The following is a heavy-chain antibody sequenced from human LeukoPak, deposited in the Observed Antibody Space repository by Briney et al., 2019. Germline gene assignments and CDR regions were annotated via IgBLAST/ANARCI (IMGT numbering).Heavy chain of an antibody. CDR2: ISGSGGST. D-gene: IGHD3-3*01. CDR3: AKLLRSGYYYFDY. V-gene: IGHV3-23*01. CDR1: GFTFSSYA. J-gene: IGHJ4*02. Sequence: GGSLRLSCAASGFTFSSYAMSWVRQAPGKGLEWVSAISGSGGSTYYADSVKGRFTISRDNSKNTLYMQMNRLRGEDRAVYYCAKLLRSGYYYFDYWGQGTLVTVSS.